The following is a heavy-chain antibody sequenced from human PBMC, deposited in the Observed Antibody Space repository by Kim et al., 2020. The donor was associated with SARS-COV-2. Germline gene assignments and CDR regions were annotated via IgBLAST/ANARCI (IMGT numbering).Heavy chain of an antibody. CDR1: GGSISSYY. V-gene: IGHV4-59*13. CDR3: ARDVAAAAGWFDP. D-gene: IGHD6-13*01. CDR2: IYYSGST. Sequence: SETLSLTCTVSGGSISSYYWSWIRQPPGKGLEWIGYIYYSGSTNYNPSLKSRVTISVDTSKNQFSLKLSSVTAADTVVYYCARDVAAAAGWFDPWGQGTLVTVSS. J-gene: IGHJ5*02.